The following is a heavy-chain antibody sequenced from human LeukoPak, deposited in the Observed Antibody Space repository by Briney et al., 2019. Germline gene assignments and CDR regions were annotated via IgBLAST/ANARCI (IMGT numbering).Heavy chain of an antibody. Sequence: PSETLSLTCTVSGGSISSSSYYWGWIRQPPGKGLEWIGSVYYSGSTYYNPSLKSRVTISVDTSKNQFSLKLGSVTAADTAVYYCARDVDSGYDFDYWGQGTLVTVSS. CDR3: ARDVDSGYDFDY. D-gene: IGHD5-12*01. J-gene: IGHJ4*02. CDR1: GGSISSSSYY. CDR2: VYYSGST. V-gene: IGHV4-39*07.